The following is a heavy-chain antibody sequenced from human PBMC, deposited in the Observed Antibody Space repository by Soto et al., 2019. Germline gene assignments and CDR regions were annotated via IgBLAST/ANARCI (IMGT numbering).Heavy chain of an antibody. CDR3: VKDRGTGVYYFSD. Sequence: GGSLRLSCAASGFTFNNYAMNWIRQAPGKGLEWVSTINTAGVTYYVDSVKGRFTISRDNPKNTVDLQMNGLRVEDTAVYYCVKDRGTGVYYFSDWGQGTLVTVSS. CDR2: INTAGVT. D-gene: IGHD3-22*01. CDR1: GFTFNNYA. V-gene: IGHV3-23*01. J-gene: IGHJ4*02.